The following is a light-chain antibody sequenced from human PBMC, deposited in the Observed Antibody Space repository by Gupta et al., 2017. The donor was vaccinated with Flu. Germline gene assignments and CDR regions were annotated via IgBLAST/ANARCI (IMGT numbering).Light chain of an antibody. J-gene: IGLJ3*02. CDR3: SSYTNTNSWV. CDR1: STDVGNYNY. CDR2: EVS. Sequence: HSALTQPASVSGSPGQSITISCTGTSTDVGNYNYVSWYQHYPDKAPKLLIYEVSNRPSGVSSRFSGAKSGNTASLTISGLQAEDEAYYSCSSYTNTNSWVFGGGTKLTVL. V-gene: IGLV2-14*01.